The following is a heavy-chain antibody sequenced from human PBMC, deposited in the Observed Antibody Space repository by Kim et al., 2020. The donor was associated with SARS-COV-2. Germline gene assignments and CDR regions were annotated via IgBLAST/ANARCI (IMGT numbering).Heavy chain of an antibody. CDR3: AKRLGPTTPNFDY. CDR2: VSDTGADR. V-gene: IGHV3-23*01. J-gene: IGHJ4*02. CDR1: GFTFSGYG. Sequence: GGSLRLSCAASGFTFSGYGMSWVRQAPGKGLEWVSAVSDTGADRNYANSVKGRFTISRDNSKNTLYLQMNSLRDEDTAVYYCAKRLGPTTPNFDYWGQGTLVNVSS. D-gene: IGHD1-26*01.